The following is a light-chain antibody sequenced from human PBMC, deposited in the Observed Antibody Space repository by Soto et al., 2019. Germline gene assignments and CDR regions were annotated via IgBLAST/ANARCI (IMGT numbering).Light chain of an antibody. CDR1: QSIRNY. CDR3: QQYNSYSWT. Sequence: DIQMSQSPSSLSASVGDRVTITCRASQSIRNYLNWYQQKPGKAPKLLIYDASSLESGVPSRFSGSGSGTEFTLTISSLQPDDFATYYCQQYNSYSWTFGQGSKVDIK. V-gene: IGKV1-5*01. CDR2: DAS. J-gene: IGKJ1*01.